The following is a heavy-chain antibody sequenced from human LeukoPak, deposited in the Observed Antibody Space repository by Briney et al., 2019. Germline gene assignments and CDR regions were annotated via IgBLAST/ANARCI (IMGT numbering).Heavy chain of an antibody. Sequence: SETLSLTCTVSGGSISSYYWSWIRQPPGKGLEWIGYIYYSGSTNYNPSLKSRVTISVDTSKNQFSLKLSSVTAADTAVYYCARAPFITIRGVLYYYGMDVWGKGTTVTVSS. V-gene: IGHV4-59*01. D-gene: IGHD3-16*01. CDR1: GGSISSYY. J-gene: IGHJ6*04. CDR3: ARAPFITIRGVLYYYGMDV. CDR2: IYYSGST.